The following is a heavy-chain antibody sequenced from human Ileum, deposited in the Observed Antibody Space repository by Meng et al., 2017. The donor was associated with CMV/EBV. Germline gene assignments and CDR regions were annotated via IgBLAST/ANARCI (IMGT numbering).Heavy chain of an antibody. D-gene: IGHD5-24*01. V-gene: IGHV1-69*05. CDR3: ARTPSLEMATIADY. CDR1: GCTFSSYA. J-gene: IGHJ4*02. CDR2: IIPIFGTT. Sequence: SGCTFSSYAISWVRQAPGQGLEWMGGIIPIFGTTNCAQKFQGRVTITTDESTSTAYMELSSLRSEDTAVYYCARTPSLEMATIADYWGQGTLVTVSS.